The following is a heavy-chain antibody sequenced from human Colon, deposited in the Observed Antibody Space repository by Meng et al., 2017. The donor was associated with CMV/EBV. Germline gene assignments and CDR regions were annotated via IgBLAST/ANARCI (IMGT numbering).Heavy chain of an antibody. V-gene: IGHV2-5*02. CDR1: VFSLITTVYS. J-gene: IGHJ5*02. CDR2: IHWDDTY. Sequence: SRHPLSKPTHTLSLRCLSSVFSLITTVYSWVWIRHPTVKALDWLALIHWDDTYEVIPSLRSRLAATRDTTKNQVVLTMTDMDPMDTATYYCVHRYSNSSGEVSWGQGTLVTVSS. D-gene: IGHD6-6*01. CDR3: VHRYSNSSGEVS.